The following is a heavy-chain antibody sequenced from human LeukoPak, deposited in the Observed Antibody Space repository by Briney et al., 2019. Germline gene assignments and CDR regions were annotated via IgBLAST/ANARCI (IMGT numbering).Heavy chain of an antibody. J-gene: IGHJ6*03. CDR3: ARGYGSGKIHYYYMDV. CDR2: IIPIFGTA. V-gene: IGHV1-69*13. Sequence: ASVKVSCKASGGTFSSYAISWVRQAPGQGLEWMGGIIPIFGTANYAQKFQGRVTITADESTSTAYMELSSLRSEDTAVYYCARGYGSGKIHYYYMDVWVKGTTVTISS. D-gene: IGHD3-10*01. CDR1: GGTFSSYA.